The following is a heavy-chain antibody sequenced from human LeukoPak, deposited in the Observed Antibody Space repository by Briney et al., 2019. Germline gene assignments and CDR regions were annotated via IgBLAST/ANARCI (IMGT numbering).Heavy chain of an antibody. V-gene: IGHV4-59*08. CDR3: ARQGSYYYFDY. CDR2: IYYSGST. D-gene: IGHD1-26*01. CDR1: GGSISSFY. J-gene: IGHJ4*02. Sequence: SETLSLTCTVSGGSISSFYWSWIRQPPGKGLEWIGSIYYSGSTNYNPSLKSQVTISVDTSKNQFSLKLNSVTAADTAVYYCARQGSYYYFDYWGQGTLVTVSS.